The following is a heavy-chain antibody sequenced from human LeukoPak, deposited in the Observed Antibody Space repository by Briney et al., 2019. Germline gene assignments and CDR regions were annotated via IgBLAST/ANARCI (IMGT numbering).Heavy chain of an antibody. V-gene: IGHV3-74*01. CDR2: IASDGRT. CDR1: GFTFSSYW. CDR3: AKPLIVVVPAAIPDAFDI. Sequence: PGGALRLSCAASGFTFSSYWMHWVRPAPGRGRVWVSRIASDGRTVYADSVKGRFTISRDNSKNTLNLQMNSLRAEDTAVYYCAKPLIVVVPAAIPDAFDIWGQGTMVTVSS. J-gene: IGHJ3*02. D-gene: IGHD2-2*01.